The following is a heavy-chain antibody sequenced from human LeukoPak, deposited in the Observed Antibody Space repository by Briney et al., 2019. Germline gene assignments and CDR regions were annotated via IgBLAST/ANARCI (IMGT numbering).Heavy chain of an antibody. CDR3: ARDFCSSTSCYAFFDI. CDR1: GGSISSYF. D-gene: IGHD2-2*01. Sequence: PSETLSLTCTVSGGSISSYFWTWIRQPPGKGLEWIGYIYYSGSSNYSPSLKSRVTMSVDSSKNQFSLKLTSMTPADTAGYYCARDFCSSTSCYAFFDIWGQGTMVTVSS. CDR2: IYYSGSS. V-gene: IGHV4-59*01. J-gene: IGHJ3*02.